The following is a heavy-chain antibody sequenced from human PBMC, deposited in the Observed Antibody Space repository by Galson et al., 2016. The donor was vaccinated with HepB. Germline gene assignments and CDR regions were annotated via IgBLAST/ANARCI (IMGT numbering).Heavy chain of an antibody. J-gene: IGHJ4*02. V-gene: IGHV3-23*01. CDR1: GFTFSRYD. D-gene: IGHD6-19*01. Sequence: SLTLSCPASGFTFSRYDISWVRQAPGKGPEWVSAITGSGSSTYYADSVKGRFTISRDNSKNTLCLQMNSLRAEDTAVYYCAKAYSSGWYFFDYWGQGTLVTVSS. CDR2: ITGSGSST. CDR3: AKAYSSGWYFFDY.